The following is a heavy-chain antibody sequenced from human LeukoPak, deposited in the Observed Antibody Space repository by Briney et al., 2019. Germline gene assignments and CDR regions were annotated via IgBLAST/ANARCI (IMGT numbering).Heavy chain of an antibody. V-gene: IGHV1-18*01. CDR2: ISAYNGNT. D-gene: IGHD2-2*01. J-gene: IGHJ6*03. CDR3: ARILSDCSSTSCHLYYYYYYMDV. CDR1: GYTFTSYG. Sequence: ASVKVSCKASGYTFTSYGISWVRQAPGQGLEWMGWISAYNGNTNYAQKLQGRVTMTTDTSTSTAYMELRSLRSDDTAVYYCARILSDCSSTSCHLYYYYYYMDVWGKGTTVTVSS.